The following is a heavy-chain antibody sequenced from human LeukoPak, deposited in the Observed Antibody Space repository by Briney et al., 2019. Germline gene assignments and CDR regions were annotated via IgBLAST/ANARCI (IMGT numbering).Heavy chain of an antibody. CDR1: GYTFTSYY. Sequence: ASVKVSCKASGYTFTSYYMHWVRQAPGQGLEWMGIINPSGGSTSYAQKFQGRVTMTRDTSTSTVYMELSSLRSEDTAVYYCARRLPGYSYGYGWFDPWGQGTLVTVSS. J-gene: IGHJ5*02. V-gene: IGHV1-46*01. CDR2: INPSGGST. D-gene: IGHD5-18*01. CDR3: ARRLPGYSYGYGWFDP.